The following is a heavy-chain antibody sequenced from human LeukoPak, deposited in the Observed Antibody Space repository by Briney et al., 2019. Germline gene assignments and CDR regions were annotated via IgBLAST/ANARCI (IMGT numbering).Heavy chain of an antibody. J-gene: IGHJ4*02. Sequence: QTGGSLRLSCAASGFTFSSYAMSWVRQAPGKGLEWVSAISGSGGSTYYADSVKGRFTISRDNSKYTLYLQMNSLRAEDTAVYYCAKTGGQYYYDSSGYYYEWGQGTLVTVSS. CDR2: ISGSGGST. V-gene: IGHV3-23*01. CDR3: AKTGGQYYYDSSGYYYE. CDR1: GFTFSSYA. D-gene: IGHD3-22*01.